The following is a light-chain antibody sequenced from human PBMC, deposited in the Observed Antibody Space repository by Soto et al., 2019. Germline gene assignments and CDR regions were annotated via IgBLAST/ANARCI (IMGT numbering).Light chain of an antibody. CDR2: WAS. V-gene: IGKV4-1*01. CDR3: QHYSLSPFT. Sequence: DIVTTQSPDSLAVSLGERATINCKSSQSVLYSSNNKNYLAWYQQKPGQPPKLLIYWASTRESGVPDRFSGTGSGTDFTLTISSLQAEDVAVYYCQHYSLSPFTFGPGTKVEIK. J-gene: IGKJ3*01. CDR1: QSVLYSSNNKNY.